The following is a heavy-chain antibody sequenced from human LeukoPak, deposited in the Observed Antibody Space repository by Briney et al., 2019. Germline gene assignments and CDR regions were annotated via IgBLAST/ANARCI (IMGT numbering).Heavy chain of an antibody. CDR1: GFTYSSYW. Sequence: GGSLRLSCAASGFTYSSYWMSWDRQAPGKGPEWVANIKQDGSEKHYVDSLKGRFTISRGNAKKSVYLQINSLRAEDTAVYYCARIGYSSSSFDYWGQGTLVTVSS. CDR2: IKQDGSEK. J-gene: IGHJ4*02. V-gene: IGHV3-7*01. D-gene: IGHD6-6*01. CDR3: ARIGYSSSSFDY.